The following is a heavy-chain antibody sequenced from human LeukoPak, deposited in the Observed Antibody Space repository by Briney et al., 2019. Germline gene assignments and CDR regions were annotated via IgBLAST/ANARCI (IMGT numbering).Heavy chain of an antibody. CDR1: GYTFTDLY. CDR2: ISHKNGAT. V-gene: IGHV1-2*02. D-gene: IGHD3-16*01. Sequence: ASVKVSCKASGYTFTDLYIHWLRQAPGQGHEWMGYISHKNGATYYAQRFQGRVTTATDASITKAYMELSGLRSDDSAVYYCARHYDSTSPWGVCAFDIWGQGTMVTVSS. J-gene: IGHJ3*02. CDR3: ARHYDSTSPWGVCAFDI.